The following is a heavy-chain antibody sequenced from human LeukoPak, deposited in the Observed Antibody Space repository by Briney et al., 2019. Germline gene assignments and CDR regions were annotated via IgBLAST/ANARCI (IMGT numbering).Heavy chain of an antibody. J-gene: IGHJ4*02. CDR2: IRYDGSNE. Sequence: GGSLRLASVAYGFSFSSYGMHWVRQAPGKGREWVAFIRYDGSNEYLDSVKGRFTISRDNSKNTLYLQMNSLKPEDTAVDYCANLARPLDYWGQGALVTVSS. V-gene: IGHV3-30*02. D-gene: IGHD6-6*01. CDR1: GFSFSSYG. CDR3: ANLARPLDY.